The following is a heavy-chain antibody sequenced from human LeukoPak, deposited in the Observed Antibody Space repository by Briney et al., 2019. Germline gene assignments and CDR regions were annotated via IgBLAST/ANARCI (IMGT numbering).Heavy chain of an antibody. D-gene: IGHD6-19*01. J-gene: IGHJ3*02. V-gene: IGHV3-53*01. CDR3: ARERQWLATDAFDI. CDR2: IYSGGST. Sequence: GGSLRLSCAASGFTVSSNYMSWVRQAPGKGLEWVSVIYSGGSTYYADSVKGRFTISRDNSKNTLYLQMNSLRAEDTAVYYCARERQWLATDAFDIWGQGTMVTVSS. CDR1: GFTVSSNY.